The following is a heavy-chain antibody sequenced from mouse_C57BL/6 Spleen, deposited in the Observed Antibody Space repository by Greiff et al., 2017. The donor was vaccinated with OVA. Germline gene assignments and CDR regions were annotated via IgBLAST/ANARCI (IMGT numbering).Heavy chain of an antibody. V-gene: IGHV14-1*01. CDR1: GFNIKDYY. CDR2: IDPEDGDT. J-gene: IGHJ3*01. D-gene: IGHD3-2*02. CDR3: TTLDSSGYVWFAY. Sequence: VQLKQSGAELVRPGASVKLSCTASGFNIKDYYMHWVKQRPEQGLEWIGRIDPEDGDTEYAPKFQGKATMTADTSSNTAYLQLSSLTSEDTAVYYCTTLDSSGYVWFAYWGQGTLVTVSA.